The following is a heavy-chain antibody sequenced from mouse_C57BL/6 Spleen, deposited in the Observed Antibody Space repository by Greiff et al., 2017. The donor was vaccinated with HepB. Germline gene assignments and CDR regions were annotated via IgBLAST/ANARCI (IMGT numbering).Heavy chain of an antibody. D-gene: IGHD2-3*01. J-gene: IGHJ2*01. CDR2: IYTGDGDT. V-gene: IGHV1-82*01. CDR1: GYAFSSSW. CDR3: ARDGYYSFDY. Sequence: VQLQQSGPELVKPGASVKISCKASGYAFSSSWMNWVKQRPGKGLEWIGRIYTGDGDTNYNGKFTGKATLTADKSSSKAYMQLSSLTSENSAVYVCARDGYYSFDYWGQGTTLTVSS.